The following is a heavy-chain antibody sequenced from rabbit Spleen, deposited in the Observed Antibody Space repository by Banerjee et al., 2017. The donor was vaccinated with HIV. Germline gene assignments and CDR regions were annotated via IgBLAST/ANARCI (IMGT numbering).Heavy chain of an antibody. CDR3: TRDSYDDYGDYVWDL. D-gene: IGHD2-1*01. J-gene: IGHJ4*01. CDR1: GISFGFSDY. V-gene: IGHV1S40*01. CDR2: IDAGSSDFT. Sequence: QSLEESGGGLVQPEGSLTLTCTASGISFGFSDYMCWVRQAPGKGLEWIACIDAGSSDFTYHASWAKGRFTISKTSSTTVTLQMTSLTASDTATYFCTRDSYDDYGDYVWDLWGPGTLVTVS.